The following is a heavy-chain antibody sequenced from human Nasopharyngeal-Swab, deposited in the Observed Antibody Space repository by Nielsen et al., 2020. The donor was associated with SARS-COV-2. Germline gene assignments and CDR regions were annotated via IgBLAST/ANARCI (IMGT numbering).Heavy chain of an antibody. CDR1: GYTLPVLL. D-gene: IGHD3-3*01. CDR2: GVPADGET. V-gene: IGHV1-24*01. CDR3: ASEGSGVFGVVIYAFDI. Sequence: ASVQVSCKVSGYTLPVLLIHWVRQAPGKGLEWMGTGVPADGETIYAQNFQGRVTMTEDTSTYTAYLELSSLRSEDTAVYYCASEGSGVFGVVIYAFDIWGTGTLVTVSS. J-gene: IGHJ3*02.